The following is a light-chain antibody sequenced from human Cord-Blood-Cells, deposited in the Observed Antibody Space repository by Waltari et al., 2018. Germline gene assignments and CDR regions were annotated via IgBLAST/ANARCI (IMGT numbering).Light chain of an antibody. J-gene: IGKJ2*01. CDR1: QRVSSN. V-gene: IGKV3-15*01. CDR2: GAS. CDR3: QQYNNWPLMYT. Sequence: EIVMTQSPATLSVSPGERATLPCRASQRVSSNLAWYQQKPGQAPRLLIYGASTRATGIPARFSGSGSGTEFTLTISSLQSEDFAVYYCQQYNNWPLMYTFGQGTKLEIK.